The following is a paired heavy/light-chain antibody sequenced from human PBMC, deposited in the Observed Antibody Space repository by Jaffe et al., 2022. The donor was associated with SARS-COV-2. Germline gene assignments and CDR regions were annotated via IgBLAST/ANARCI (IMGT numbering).Light chain of an antibody. CDR3: QHYDSFPYT. J-gene: IGKJ2*01. Sequence: DIQMTQSPSTLSASVGDRVTITCRASQGIAYWLAWYQQKPGRAPKLLIYRASSLESGVPSRFSGSGSGTEFTLTITGLQPDDFATYYCQHYDSFPYTFGQGTKLEIK. CDR1: QGIAYW. V-gene: IGKV1-5*03. CDR2: RAS.
Heavy chain of an antibody. CDR1: GYTFNDNY. V-gene: IGHV1-46*02. D-gene: IGHD3-10*01. Sequence: VHLVQSGAEVKSPGASVHVSCQASGYTFNDNYIHWVRQAPGQGLEWMGIIDPSGGNTTYAQKFQGRLTMTRDTSTSTFHMEMRSLRSEDTAMYYCARGVGSPLDYWGQGTLVTVS. CDR2: IDPSGGNT. CDR3: ARGVGSPLDY. J-gene: IGHJ4*02.